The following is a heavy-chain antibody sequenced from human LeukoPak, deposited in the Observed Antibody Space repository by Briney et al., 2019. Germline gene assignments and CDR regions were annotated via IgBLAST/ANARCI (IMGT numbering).Heavy chain of an antibody. Sequence: PSETLSLTCTVSGGSISSSSYYWGWIRQPPGKGLEWIGSIYCSGSTYYNPSLKSRVTISVDTSKTQFSLTLSSVTAADTAVYYCARQAYCSGGSCSQSNWFDPWGQGTLVTVSS. J-gene: IGHJ5*02. CDR2: IYCSGST. CDR1: GGSISSSSYY. CDR3: ARQAYCSGGSCSQSNWFDP. D-gene: IGHD2-15*01. V-gene: IGHV4-39*01.